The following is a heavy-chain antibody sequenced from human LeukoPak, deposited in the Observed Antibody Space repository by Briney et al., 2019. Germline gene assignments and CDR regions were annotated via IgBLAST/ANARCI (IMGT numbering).Heavy chain of an antibody. D-gene: IGHD2-21*01. CDR3: ARGQVVVIAPFDY. V-gene: IGHV3-30*03. CDR2: ISYDGSNK. CDR1: GFTFSGHY. J-gene: IGHJ4*02. Sequence: GGSLRLSCAASGFTFSGHYMDWVRQAPGKGLEWVAVISYDGSNKYYADSVKGRFTISRDNSKNTLYLQMNSLRAEDTAVYYCARGQVVVIAPFDYWGQGTLVTVSS.